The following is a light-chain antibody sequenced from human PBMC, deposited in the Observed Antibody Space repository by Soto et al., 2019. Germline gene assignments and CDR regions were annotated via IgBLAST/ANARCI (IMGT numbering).Light chain of an antibody. CDR2: AAS. J-gene: IGKJ4*01. CDR1: QIVSSGF. CDR3: QQANSFPLT. V-gene: IGKV3D-20*02. Sequence: PGERATLSCRASQIVSSGFLAWYQQKPGQAPRLLIYAASSRATGIPDRFSGSGSGTDFTLTISRLEPVDFATYYCQQANSFPLTFGGGTKVDIK.